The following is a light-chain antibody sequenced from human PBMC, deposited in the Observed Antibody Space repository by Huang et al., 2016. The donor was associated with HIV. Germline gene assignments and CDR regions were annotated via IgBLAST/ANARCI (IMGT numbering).Light chain of an antibody. V-gene: IGKV3-15*01. J-gene: IGKJ1*01. CDR2: GES. CDR1: QSVSSN. CDR3: QQYGNWPPWT. Sequence: EIVMTQSPTTLSVSPGERATLSCRASQSVSSNLAWYQQKPGQAPRLLIYGESTRATGIPARFSGSGYGTEFTLTISSLQSEDFAVYYCQQYGNWPPWTFGQGTKVEIK.